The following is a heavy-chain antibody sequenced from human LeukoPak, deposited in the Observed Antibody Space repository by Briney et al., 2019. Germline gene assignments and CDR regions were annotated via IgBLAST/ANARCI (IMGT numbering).Heavy chain of an antibody. CDR1: GFTFSNYA. Sequence: GGSLSLSCAASGFTFSNYAIHWVRQAPGKGLEWVAVIWYDGSSKYYTDSVKGRFTISRDNSKNTLYMQMNSLRAEDTAVYYCATMRDSSSWSYFDYWGQGTLVTVSS. V-gene: IGHV3-33*01. CDR3: ATMRDSSSWSYFDY. J-gene: IGHJ4*02. CDR2: IWYDGSSK. D-gene: IGHD6-13*01.